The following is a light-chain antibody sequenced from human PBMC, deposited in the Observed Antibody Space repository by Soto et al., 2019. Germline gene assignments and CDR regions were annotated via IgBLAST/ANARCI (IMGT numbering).Light chain of an antibody. CDR2: LGS. CDR3: MQALQTPWT. CDR1: QSLLHSNGYNY. J-gene: IGKJ1*01. Sequence: DIMMSQSPLSLPVTPGEPASISCRSSQSLLHSNGYNYLDWYPQKPGQSPQLLIYLGSTRASGVPDRFSGSGSGTDFTLKISRVEAEDVGVYYCMQALQTPWTFGQGTKVDIK. V-gene: IGKV2-28*01.